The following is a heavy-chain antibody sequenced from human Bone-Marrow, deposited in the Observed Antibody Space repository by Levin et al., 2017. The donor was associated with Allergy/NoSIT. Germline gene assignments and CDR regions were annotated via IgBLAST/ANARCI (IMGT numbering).Heavy chain of an antibody. D-gene: IGHD2-15*01. V-gene: IGHV5-51*01. Sequence: PGESLKISCKASGYSFISWWIGWVRQVPGKGLEWVGIIHPGDSTTRYSPSLQGQVTLSVDKSITTAYLQWSGLKASDTAIYYCVRRGELGLYCSGGSCYFDHWGQGTLVTVSS. CDR2: IHPGDSTT. J-gene: IGHJ4*02. CDR1: GYSFISWW. CDR3: VRRGELGLYCSGGSCYFDH.